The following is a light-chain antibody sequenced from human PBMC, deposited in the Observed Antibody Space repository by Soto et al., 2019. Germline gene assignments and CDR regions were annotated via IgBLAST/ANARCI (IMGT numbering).Light chain of an antibody. J-gene: IGLJ3*02. V-gene: IGLV1-40*01. CDR2: GDT. CDR1: SSNIGAGYD. CDR3: QSYDNSLSGSV. Sequence: QLVLTQPPSVSGAPGQTVTISCSGSSSNIGAGYDVSWYQQLPGTAPKLLIFGDTNRPSGVTDRFSGSNSGASASLAISGLQAEDEADYYCQSYDNSLSGSVFGGGTKLTVL.